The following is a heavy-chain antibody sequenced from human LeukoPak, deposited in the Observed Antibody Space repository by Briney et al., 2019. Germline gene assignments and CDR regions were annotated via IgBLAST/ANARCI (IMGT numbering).Heavy chain of an antibody. CDR2: ISYDGSNE. D-gene: IGHD6-19*01. CDR3: AKVRWDNSGWYYLDS. Sequence: GGSLRLSCAASGFTFSSYVMHWVRQAPGKGLEWVAIISYDGSNEYYADSVKGRFTISRDNSKNTLYLQMNNLRAEDTAMYYCAKVRWDNSGWYYLDSWGQGTLVTVSS. J-gene: IGHJ4*02. V-gene: IGHV3-30*04. CDR1: GFTFSSYV.